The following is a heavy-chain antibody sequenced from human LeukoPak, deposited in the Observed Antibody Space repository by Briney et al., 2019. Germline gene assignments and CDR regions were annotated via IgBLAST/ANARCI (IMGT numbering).Heavy chain of an antibody. Sequence: SETLSHTCTVSGGSISSYYWSWIRQPPGKGLEWIGYIYYSGSTNYNPSLKSRVTISVDTSKNQFSLKLSSVTAADTAVYYCARGWVVRGARGAFDIWGQGTMVTVSS. CDR2: IYYSGST. J-gene: IGHJ3*02. CDR3: ARGWVVRGARGAFDI. V-gene: IGHV4-59*01. CDR1: GGSISSYY. D-gene: IGHD3-10*01.